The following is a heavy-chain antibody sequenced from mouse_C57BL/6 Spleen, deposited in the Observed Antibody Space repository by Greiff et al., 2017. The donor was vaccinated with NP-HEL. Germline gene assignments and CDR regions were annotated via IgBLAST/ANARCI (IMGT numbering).Heavy chain of an antibody. J-gene: IGHJ4*01. Sequence: QVQLQQSGAELVRPGASVTLSCKASGYTFTDYEMHWVKQTPVHGLEWIGAIDPETGGTAYNQKFKGKAILTADKSASTAYMELRSLTSEDSAVYYCTSLGGYAMDYWGQGTSVTVSS. CDR1: GYTFTDYE. CDR2: IDPETGGT. D-gene: IGHD4-1*01. CDR3: TSLGGYAMDY. V-gene: IGHV1-15*01.